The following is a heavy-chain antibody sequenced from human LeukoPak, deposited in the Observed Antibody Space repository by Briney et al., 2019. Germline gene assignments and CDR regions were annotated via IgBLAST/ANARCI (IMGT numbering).Heavy chain of an antibody. V-gene: IGHV1-46*01. CDR3: ARGGDYYDSSGYHYAATH. D-gene: IGHD3-22*01. J-gene: IGHJ4*02. CDR2: FIPFLGGT. Sequence: ASVKVSCKASGYTFTSYYIRWVRQAPGQGLEWMGMFIPFLGGTSYAQKFQGRVTMTMDTSTSTVYMDLSSLRSEDTAVYYCARGGDYYDSSGYHYAATHWGQGTLVTVSS. CDR1: GYTFTSYY.